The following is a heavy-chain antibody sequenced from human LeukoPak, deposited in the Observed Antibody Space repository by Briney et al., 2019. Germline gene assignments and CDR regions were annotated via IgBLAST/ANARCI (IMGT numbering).Heavy chain of an antibody. D-gene: IGHD3-9*01. V-gene: IGHV3-30*03. J-gene: IGHJ4*02. Sequence: GGSLRLSCAASGFTFSSYGMHWVRQAPGKGLEWVAIISYDGNNKYYVDSVKGRFIISRDNSKNTLYLQMNSLRTEDTAVYYCARERSDWSFDYWGQGTLVTVSS. CDR1: GFTFSSYG. CDR3: ARERSDWSFDY. CDR2: ISYDGNNK.